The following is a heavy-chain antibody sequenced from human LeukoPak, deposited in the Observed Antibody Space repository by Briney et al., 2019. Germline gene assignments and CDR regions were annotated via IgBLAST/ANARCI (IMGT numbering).Heavy chain of an antibody. V-gene: IGHV3-23*01. CDR2: ISGSGGST. J-gene: IGHJ6*02. CDR3: AKFDYILVVTAPMKNSYYYGMAV. CDR1: GITFSSYA. D-gene: IGHD2-2*01. Sequence: PGGSLRLSCAASGITFSSYAMSWVRQAPGKGLEWVSAISGSGGSTYYAESVKGRFTISRDNSKNTLYLRMNSLRAEDTAVYYCAKFDYILVVTAPMKNSYYYGMAVWVQGTTVNVPS.